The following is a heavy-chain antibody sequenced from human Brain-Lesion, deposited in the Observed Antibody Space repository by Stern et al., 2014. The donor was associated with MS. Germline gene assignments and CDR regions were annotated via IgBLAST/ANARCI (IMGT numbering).Heavy chain of an antibody. CDR1: GFTYTDYW. D-gene: IGHD1-1*01. V-gene: IGHV3-30*18. CDR3: AKHLAERPFDY. J-gene: IGHJ4*02. Sequence: VQLVESGGGLVQPGGSLRLSCAASGFTYTDYWMRGVRQAPGKGPERVAVISNDGNHKYYAGSVKDRFTISRDNSKNTLYLQMNSLRVEDTAVYYCAKHLAERPFDYWGQGTLVTVSS. CDR2: ISNDGNHK.